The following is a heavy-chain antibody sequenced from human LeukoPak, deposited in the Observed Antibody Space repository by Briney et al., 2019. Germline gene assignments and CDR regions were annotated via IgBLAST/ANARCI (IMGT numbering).Heavy chain of an antibody. CDR1: GASFKTSNSY. CDR3: ARVSCGGDCRGYYYYYYMDV. J-gene: IGHJ6*03. V-gene: IGHV4-39*01. Sequence: NPAETLSLTCNVSGASFKTSNSYWGWIRQSPGKGLEWIGTMSVSGTTYSNPPLKSRVTISVDTSKNQFSLKLRSVTAADTAVYYCARVSCGGDCRGYYYYYYMDVWGKGTTVTISS. D-gene: IGHD2-21*02. CDR2: MSVSGTT.